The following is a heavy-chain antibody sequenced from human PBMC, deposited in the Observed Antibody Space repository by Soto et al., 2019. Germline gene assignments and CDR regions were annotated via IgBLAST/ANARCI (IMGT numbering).Heavy chain of an antibody. V-gene: IGHV1-24*01. J-gene: IGHJ4*02. CDR1: GHTLTEFS. Sequence: SVKVSCKISGHTLTEFSIHWVRQAPGKGLEWMGGFDPEGGEAIYLQKWHGRVTVTEGTVTDTAYMELSSLRSEDTAVYYCARSYCGISDFDYWGQRTLVTVSS. CDR3: ARSYCGISDFDY. D-gene: IGHD2-21*01. CDR2: FDPEGGEA.